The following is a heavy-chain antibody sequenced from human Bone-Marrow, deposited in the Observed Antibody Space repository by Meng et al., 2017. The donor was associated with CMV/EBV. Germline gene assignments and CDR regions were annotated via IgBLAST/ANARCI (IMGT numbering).Heavy chain of an antibody. Sequence: SETLSLTCAVSGGSISSSSYYWGWIRQPPGKGLEWIGSIYYSGSTYYNPSLKSRVTISVDTSKNQFSLKLSSVTAADTAVYYCARDQVAVAGTPFDYWGQGTLVTVSS. CDR3: ARDQVAVAGTPFDY. CDR2: IYYSGST. CDR1: GGSISSSSYY. J-gene: IGHJ4*02. D-gene: IGHD6-19*01. V-gene: IGHV4-39*07.